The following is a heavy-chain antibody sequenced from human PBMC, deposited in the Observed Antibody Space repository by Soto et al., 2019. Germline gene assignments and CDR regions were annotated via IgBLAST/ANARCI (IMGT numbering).Heavy chain of an antibody. CDR2: IYYSGST. D-gene: IGHD3-10*01. Sequence: SETLSLTCTVSGGSISGGGYYWSWIRQHPGKGLEWIGYIYYSGSTYYNPSLKSRVTISVDTSKNQFSLKLSSVTAADTAVYYCARGVRGVISPGLYYYYGMDVWGQGTTVTVSS. J-gene: IGHJ6*02. CDR1: GGSISGGGYY. CDR3: ARGVRGVISPGLYYYYGMDV. V-gene: IGHV4-31*03.